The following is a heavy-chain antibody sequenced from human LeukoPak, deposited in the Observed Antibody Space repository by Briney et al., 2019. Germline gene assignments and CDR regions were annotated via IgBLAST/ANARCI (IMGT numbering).Heavy chain of an antibody. V-gene: IGHV4-4*07. Sequence: SETLCLTCAASGFSISNYYWSWIRQPAGKGLEWIGRIYTSGDTNFNPSLKSRVTMSVDTSKNQFSLKLSSLTAADTAIYYCARGYSGSYSNWFDPWGQGTLVTVSS. J-gene: IGHJ5*02. CDR2: IYTSGDT. CDR3: ARGYSGSYSNWFDP. D-gene: IGHD1-26*01. CDR1: GFSISNYY.